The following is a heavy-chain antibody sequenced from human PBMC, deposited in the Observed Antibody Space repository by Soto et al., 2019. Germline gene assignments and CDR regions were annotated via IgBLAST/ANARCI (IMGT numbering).Heavy chain of an antibody. V-gene: IGHV3-53*04. Sequence: EVQLVESGGGLVQPGGSLRLSCAASGFTVSSNYMSWVRQAPGKGLEWVSVIYSGGSTYYADSVKGRFTISRHNPKNTLDLQRNSLTAEDTAVYYCARDWPSGVVADTRSFECWGRGTMVTVSS. CDR3: ARDWPSGVVADTRSFEC. J-gene: IGHJ3*01. D-gene: IGHD2-15*01. CDR2: IYSGGST. CDR1: GFTVSSNY.